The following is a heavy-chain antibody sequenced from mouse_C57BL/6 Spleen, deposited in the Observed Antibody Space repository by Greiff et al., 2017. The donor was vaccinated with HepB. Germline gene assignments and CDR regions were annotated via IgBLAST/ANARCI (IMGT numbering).Heavy chain of an antibody. V-gene: IGHV1-69*01. CDR1: GYTFTSYW. J-gene: IGHJ2*01. D-gene: IGHD1-1*01. Sequence: QVQLQQPGAELVMPGASVKLSCKASGYTFTSYWIHWVKQRPGQGLEWIGEIDPSDSYTNYNQKFKGKSTLTVDKSSSTAYMQLSSLTSEDSAVYYCARGDYYGSSGFDYWGQGTTLTVSS. CDR2: IDPSDSYT. CDR3: ARGDYYGSSGFDY.